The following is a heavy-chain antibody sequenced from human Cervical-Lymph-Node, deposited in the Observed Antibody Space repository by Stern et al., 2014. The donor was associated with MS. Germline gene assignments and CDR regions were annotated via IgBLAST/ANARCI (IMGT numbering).Heavy chain of an antibody. CDR3: ARDKEAHYFDS. CDR1: GGTFSNLA. Sequence: VQLVESGAEERKPGSSVKVSCKASGGTFSNLAISWLRQVPGQGLEWMGGINPMFGAANYAQKFQGTVTITADESTNTVYMELSSLRSEDAALYYCARDKEAHYFDSWGQGTLVTVSS. CDR2: INPMFGAA. J-gene: IGHJ4*02. V-gene: IGHV1-69*01.